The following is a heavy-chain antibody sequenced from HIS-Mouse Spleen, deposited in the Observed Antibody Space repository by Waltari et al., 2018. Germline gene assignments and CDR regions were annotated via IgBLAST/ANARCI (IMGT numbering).Heavy chain of an antibody. J-gene: IGHJ3*02. CDR3: ARDSPTQLGGDAFDI. D-gene: IGHD3-10*01. CDR2: SNPKSGGT. V-gene: IGHV1-2*02. CDR1: GYTFTGYY. Sequence: QVQLVQSGAEVKKPGASVKVSCKASGYTFTGYYMHWVRQAPGQGLEWMGWSNPKSGGTNYAQKVQGRVTRTRETSISTAYMELSRLRSDDTAVYYCARDSPTQLGGDAFDIWGQGTMVTVSS.